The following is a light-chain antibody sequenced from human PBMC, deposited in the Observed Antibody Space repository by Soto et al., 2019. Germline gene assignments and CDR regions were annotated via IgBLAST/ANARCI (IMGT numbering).Light chain of an antibody. CDR1: SSDVGYYNY. CDR3: SSYTSSSTYV. Sequence: VLTPPSSFSCSPGQSVTISCPGTSSDVGYYNYVSCYQHHPGKAPKLVIYDVTYRPSGVSDRFSGSKSANTASLTISGLQAEDEADYYCSSYTSSSTYVFGTGNKGTVL. CDR2: DVT. V-gene: IGLV2-14*01. J-gene: IGLJ1*01.